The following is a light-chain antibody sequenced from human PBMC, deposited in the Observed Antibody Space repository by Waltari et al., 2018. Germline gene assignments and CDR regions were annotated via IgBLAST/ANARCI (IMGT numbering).Light chain of an antibody. CDR2: DAS. CDR1: SSDVGAYKY. V-gene: IGLV2-14*03. J-gene: IGLJ3*02. Sequence: QSALTQPASVSGSPGQSITISCLGSSSDVGAYKYVSWFQQPPGKAPQLIIYDASTRPSGSPDRFSGSKSRNTASLTISGLQAEDEADYYCSSYPTSRTWVFGGGTKLTVL. CDR3: SSYPTSRTWV.